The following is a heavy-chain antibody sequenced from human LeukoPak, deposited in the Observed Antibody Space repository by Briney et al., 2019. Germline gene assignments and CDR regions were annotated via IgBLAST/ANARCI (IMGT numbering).Heavy chain of an antibody. J-gene: IGHJ4*02. V-gene: IGHV1-8*01. CDR1: GYSFTTYD. Sequence: ASVKVSCKASGYSFTTYDINWVRQATGQGLEWMGWMNPNSGNTGYAQRFQGRVTMTRDTSISTAYMELNSLTSEDTAVYYCASGNSSGWYGDYFDYWGQGTLVTVSS. CDR3: ASGNSSGWYGDYFDY. CDR2: MNPNSGNT. D-gene: IGHD6-19*01.